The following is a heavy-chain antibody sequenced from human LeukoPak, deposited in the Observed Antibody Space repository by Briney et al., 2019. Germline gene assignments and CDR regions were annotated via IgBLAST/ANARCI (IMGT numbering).Heavy chain of an antibody. CDR1: GGSISSGGYH. J-gene: IGHJ5*02. V-gene: IGHV4-30-2*01. Sequence: SETLSLTCTVSGGSISSGGYHWIWIRQPPGRGLEWIGYIYHSGSTYYNPSLKSRVTISVDKSKNQFSLKLSSVTAADTAVYYCARDSQYSNWFDPWGQGTLVTVSS. CDR3: ARDSQYSNWFDP. CDR2: IYHSGST. D-gene: IGHD2/OR15-2a*01.